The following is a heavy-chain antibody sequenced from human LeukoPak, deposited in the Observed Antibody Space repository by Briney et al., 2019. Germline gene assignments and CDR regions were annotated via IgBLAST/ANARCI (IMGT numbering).Heavy chain of an antibody. D-gene: IGHD3-3*01. Sequence: ASVKVSCKASGYTFTSYYMHWVRQAPGQGLEWMGIINPSGGSTNYAQKFQGRVTITTDESTSTAYMELSSLRSEDTAVYYCASIGVRYYDFWTGAFDIWGQGTMVTVSS. CDR3: ASIGVRYYDFWTGAFDI. CDR2: INPSGGST. CDR1: GYTFTSYY. V-gene: IGHV1-46*01. J-gene: IGHJ3*02.